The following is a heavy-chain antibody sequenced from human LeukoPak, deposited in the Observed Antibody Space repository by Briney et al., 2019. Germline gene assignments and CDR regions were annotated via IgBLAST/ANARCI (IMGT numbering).Heavy chain of an antibody. J-gene: IGHJ4*02. D-gene: IGHD5-12*01. CDR1: GFTFSNAW. Sequence: GGSLRLSCAASGFTFSNAWMSWVRQAPGKGLEWFGRIKSKTDGGTTDYAAPVKGRFTISRDDSKNTLYLQMNSLKTEDTAVYYCTTTPRGYSGYDTTLTYFDYWGQGTLVTVSS. V-gene: IGHV3-15*01. CDR2: IKSKTDGGTT. CDR3: TTTPRGYSGYDTTLTYFDY.